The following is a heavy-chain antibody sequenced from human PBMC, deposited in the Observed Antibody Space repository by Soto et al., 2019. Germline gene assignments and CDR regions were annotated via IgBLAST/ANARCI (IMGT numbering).Heavy chain of an antibody. CDR3: ARDRYSYDSRAYQGVDWYFDL. CDR2: IWYDGSHE. V-gene: IGHV3-33*01. D-gene: IGHD3-22*01. J-gene: IGHJ2*01. Sequence: PAGSLTLSCAASGFTFNNYGMHWVRQAPGKGLEWVAVIWYDGSHESYADSVKGRFTISRDNSKNTLYLQMNSLRAEDTAVYYCARDRYSYDSRAYQGVDWYFDLWGRGTLVTVSS. CDR1: GFTFNNYG.